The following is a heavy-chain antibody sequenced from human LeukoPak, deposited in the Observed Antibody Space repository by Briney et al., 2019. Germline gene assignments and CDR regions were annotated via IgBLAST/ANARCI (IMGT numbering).Heavy chain of an antibody. V-gene: IGHV1-2*02. CDR1: GYTFTDYY. Sequence: ASVKVSCKTSGYTFTDYYIHWVRQAPGQGPEWMGWINPNSGGTNYAQKFQGRVTMTRDTSISTAYMELSRLRSDDTAVYYCATIAVAVHFDYWGQGTLVTVSS. D-gene: IGHD6-19*01. CDR2: INPNSGGT. CDR3: ATIAVAVHFDY. J-gene: IGHJ4*02.